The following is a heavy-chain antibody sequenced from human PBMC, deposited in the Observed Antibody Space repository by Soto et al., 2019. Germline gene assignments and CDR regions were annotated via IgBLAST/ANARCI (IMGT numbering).Heavy chain of an antibody. CDR2: IYSSGNA. CDR1: GDSISGYY. J-gene: IGHJ3*01. V-gene: IGHV4-4*07. CDR3: ARGDVFDL. Sequence: QVQLQESGPGLVKPSETVSLICTVSGDSISGYYWSWIRQPAGKGLEWIGRIYSSGNANYNPSLKSLVSMSVDMSKNQFSLKVTSVTAADTAMYYCARGDVFDLWGHGTKVTVSS.